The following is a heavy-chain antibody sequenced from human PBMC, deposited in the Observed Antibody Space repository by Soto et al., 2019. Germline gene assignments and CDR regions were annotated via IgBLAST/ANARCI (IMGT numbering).Heavy chain of an antibody. CDR3: GREGDMKFRADSSDEPGY. V-gene: IGHV1-69*04. Sequence: QVQLVQSGAEVKKPGSSVKVSCKASGGTFSSFVISWVRQAPGQGLEWMGRIIPSIGIISYAQKFQGRVTITAAPSTIPAYMELSSLRSDDTAVYYCGREGDMKFRADSSDEPGYWGQGTLVTVSS. CDR1: GGTFSSFV. J-gene: IGHJ4*02. CDR2: IIPSIGII. D-gene: IGHD3-22*01.